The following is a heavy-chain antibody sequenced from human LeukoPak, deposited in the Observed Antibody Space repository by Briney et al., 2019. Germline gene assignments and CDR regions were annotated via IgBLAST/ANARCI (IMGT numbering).Heavy chain of an antibody. V-gene: IGHV1-69*06. CDR2: IIPIFGTA. Sequence: SVKVSCKASGGTFSSYAISWVRQAPGQGLEWMGGIIPIFGTANYAQKFQGRVTITADKSTSTAYMELNSLRSEDTAVYYCSRAGGSFYYYYMDVWGKGTTVTVSS. CDR1: GGTFSSYA. CDR3: SRAGGSFYYYYMDV. D-gene: IGHD3-16*01. J-gene: IGHJ6*03.